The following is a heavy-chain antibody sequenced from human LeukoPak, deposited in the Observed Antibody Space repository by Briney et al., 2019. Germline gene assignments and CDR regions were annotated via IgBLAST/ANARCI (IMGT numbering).Heavy chain of an antibody. J-gene: IGHJ4*02. CDR2: ISLAGQT. D-gene: IGHD1-26*01. V-gene: IGHV4/OR15-8*02. CDR1: GGSISGTNW. CDR3: SRESGPFCPFGY. Sequence: PSETLSLTCGVSGGSISGTNWWSWVRQPPGQGLEWIGEISLAGQTNYNPSLNGRVTMSLDKSSNQLSLHLTSVTAADTATYFCSRESGPFCPFGYWGQGTLVIAS.